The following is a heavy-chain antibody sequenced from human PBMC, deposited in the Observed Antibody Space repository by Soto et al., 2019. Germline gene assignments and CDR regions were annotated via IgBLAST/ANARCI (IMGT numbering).Heavy chain of an antibody. CDR3: AASYYYDTSGYYK. D-gene: IGHD3-22*01. CDR2: MNPNSGNT. J-gene: IGHJ4*02. V-gene: IGHV1-8*01. CDR1: GNTFTISD. Sequence: QVQLVQSGAEVKKPGASVKVSCRASGNTFTISDINWVRQATGQGLEWVGLMNPNSGNTAYAQKFQGRVNMTRNTSISTAYMELSSLRSEDTAVYYCAASYYYDTSGYYKWGQGTLVTVSS.